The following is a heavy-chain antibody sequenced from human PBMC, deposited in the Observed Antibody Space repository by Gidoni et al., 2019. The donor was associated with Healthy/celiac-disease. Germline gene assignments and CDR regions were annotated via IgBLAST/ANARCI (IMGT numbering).Heavy chain of an antibody. J-gene: IGHJ6*02. D-gene: IGHD4-4*01. CDR1: GFTFSSYG. CDR3: ARTDYNPRVYYYYYGMDV. V-gene: IGHV3-33*01. Sequence: QVQLVESGGGVVQHGRSLRLSCSASGFTFSSYGMQWVRPAPGKGREWVAVIWYDGSNKYYADSVKGRFTISRDNSKNTLYLQMNSLRAEDTAVYYCARTDYNPRVYYYYYGMDVWGQGTTVTVSS. CDR2: IWYDGSNK.